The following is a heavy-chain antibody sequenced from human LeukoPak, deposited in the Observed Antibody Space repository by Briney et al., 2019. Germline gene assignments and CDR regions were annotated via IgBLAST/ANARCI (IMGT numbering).Heavy chain of an antibody. V-gene: IGHV3-23*01. CDR1: GFTFSSYA. J-gene: IGHJ5*02. Sequence: QPGGSLRLSCAASGFTFSSYAMSWVRQAPGKGLEWVSAISGSGGSTYYADSVKGRFTISRDNSKNTLYLQMNSLRAEDTAVYYCARGDSGSWYVCNWFDPWGQGTLVTVSS. CDR2: ISGSGGST. D-gene: IGHD6-13*01. CDR3: ARGDSGSWYVCNWFDP.